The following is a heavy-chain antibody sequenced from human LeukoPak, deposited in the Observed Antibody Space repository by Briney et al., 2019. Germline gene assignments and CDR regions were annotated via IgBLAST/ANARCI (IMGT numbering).Heavy chain of an antibody. CDR3: ATIDSSGVDY. D-gene: IGHD3-22*01. J-gene: IGHJ4*02. CDR1: GGSISSGGYC. CDR2: IYYSGST. V-gene: IGHV4-31*03. Sequence: PSETLSLTCTVSGGSISSGGYCWSWIRQHPGKGLEWIGYIYYSGSTYYNPSLKSRVTISVDTSKNQFSLKLSSATAADTAVYYCATIDSSGVDYWGQGTLVTVSS.